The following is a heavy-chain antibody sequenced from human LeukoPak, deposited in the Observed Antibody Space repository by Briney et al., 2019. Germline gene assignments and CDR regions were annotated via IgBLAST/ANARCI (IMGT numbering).Heavy chain of an antibody. D-gene: IGHD6-13*01. CDR2: IYHSGNS. Sequence: SETLSLTCTVSGGSMYSYYWRWIRQPPGKGLEWIGNIYHSGNSNFIPSYNPSLKSRVTISVDTSKSQFSLRLTSVTAADRAVYYCASGHSSGYSHFWGQGTLVTVSS. CDR3: ASGHSSGYSHF. V-gene: IGHV4-59*08. CDR1: GGSMYSYY. J-gene: IGHJ4*02.